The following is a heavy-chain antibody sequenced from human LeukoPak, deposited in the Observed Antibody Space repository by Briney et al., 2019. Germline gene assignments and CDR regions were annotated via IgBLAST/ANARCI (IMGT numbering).Heavy chain of an antibody. CDR2: IWYDGSNK. D-gene: IGHD6-13*01. Sequence: PGGSLRLSCAASGFTFSSYGMHWVRQAPGKGLEWVAVIWYDGSNKYYADSVKGRFTISRDNSKNTLYLQMNSLRAEDTAVYYCAKLTYSSSWPLFDYWGQGTLVTVSS. CDR1: GFTFSSYG. V-gene: IGHV3-33*06. CDR3: AKLTYSSSWPLFDY. J-gene: IGHJ4*02.